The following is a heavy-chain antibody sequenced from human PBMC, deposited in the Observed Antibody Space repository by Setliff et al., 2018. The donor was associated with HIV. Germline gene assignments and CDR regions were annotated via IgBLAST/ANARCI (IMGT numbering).Heavy chain of an antibody. D-gene: IGHD3-3*01. CDR2: IYWNDDK. Sequence: GPTLVNPTQTLTLTCTFSGFSLTTTGVGVGWIRQPPGKALEWLAVIYWNDDKTYSPSLKNRVTIAKDASKNQVLLTMTHMDPVDTATYYCAHMRSNYDFWSGYPYWGQGMLVTVSS. V-gene: IGHV2-5*01. J-gene: IGHJ4*02. CDR3: AHMRSNYDFWSGYPY. CDR1: GFSLTTTGVG.